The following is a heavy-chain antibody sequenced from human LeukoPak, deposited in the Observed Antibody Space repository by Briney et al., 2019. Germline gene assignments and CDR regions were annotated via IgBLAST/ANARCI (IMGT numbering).Heavy chain of an antibody. CDR1: GYTFTGYY. CDR2: INPKSGGT. J-gene: IGHJ4*02. V-gene: IGHV1-2*02. CDR3: ARVSDCSGGSCYRKKGRYYFDY. Sequence: ASVKVSCKASGYTFTGYYMHWVRQAPGQGLEWMGWINPKSGGTNYAQNFQGRVTMTRNTSISTAYMELSRLRSDDTAVYYCARVSDCSGGSCYRKKGRYYFDYWGQGTLVTVSS. D-gene: IGHD2-15*01.